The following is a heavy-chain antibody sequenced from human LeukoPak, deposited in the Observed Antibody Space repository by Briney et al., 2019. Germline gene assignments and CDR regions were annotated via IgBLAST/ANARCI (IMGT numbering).Heavy chain of an antibody. CDR3: ARRGSGGYYYYFDY. Sequence: SETLSLTCAVYGGSFSGYYWSWIRQPPGKGLEWIGEINHSGSTNYNPSPKSRVTISVDTSKNQFSLKLSSVTAADTAVYYCARRGSGGYYYYFDYWGQGTLVTVSS. D-gene: IGHD3-22*01. CDR2: INHSGST. J-gene: IGHJ4*02. CDR1: GGSFSGYY. V-gene: IGHV4-34*01.